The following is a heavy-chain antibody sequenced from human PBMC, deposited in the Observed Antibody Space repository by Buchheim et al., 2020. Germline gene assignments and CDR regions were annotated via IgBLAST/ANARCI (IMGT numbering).Heavy chain of an antibody. Sequence: EVQLVESGGGLVQPGGSLRLSCAASGFTFSSYWMSWVRQAPGKGLEWAANIKQDGSEKYYVDSVKGRFTISRDNAKNSLYLQMNSLRAEDTAVYYCARYKVAASHTLYYFDYWGQGTL. V-gene: IGHV3-7*01. J-gene: IGHJ4*02. CDR2: IKQDGSEK. CDR3: ARYKVAASHTLYYFDY. D-gene: IGHD2-15*01. CDR1: GFTFSSYW.